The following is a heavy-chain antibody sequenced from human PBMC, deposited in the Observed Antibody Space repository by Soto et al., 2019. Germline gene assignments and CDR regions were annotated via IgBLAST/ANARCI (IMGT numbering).Heavy chain of an antibody. CDR2: IYHSGST. J-gene: IGHJ4*02. D-gene: IGHD3-22*01. V-gene: IGHV4-4*02. CDR3: ARGRTYYYDSSGYAY. Sequence: SETLSLTCAVSGGSISSSNWWSWVRQPPGKGLEWIGEIYHSGSTNYNPSLKSRVTISVDKSKNQFSLKLSSVTAADTAVYYCARGRTYYYDSSGYAYWGQGTLVTVSS. CDR1: GGSISSSNW.